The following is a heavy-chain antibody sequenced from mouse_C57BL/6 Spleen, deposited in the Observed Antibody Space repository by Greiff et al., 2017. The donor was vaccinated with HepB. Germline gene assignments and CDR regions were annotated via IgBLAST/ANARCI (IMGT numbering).Heavy chain of an antibody. CDR1: GYTFTDYN. CDR2: INPNNGGT. J-gene: IGHJ4*01. D-gene: IGHD1-1*01. Sequence: EVKLQESGPELVKPGASVKIPCKASGYTFTDYNMDWVKQSHGKSLEWIGDINPNNGGTIYNQKFKGKATLTVDKSSSTAYMELRSLTSEDTAVYYCAREAYYYGSSSHAMDYWGQGTSVTVSS. V-gene: IGHV1-18*01. CDR3: AREAYYYGSSSHAMDY.